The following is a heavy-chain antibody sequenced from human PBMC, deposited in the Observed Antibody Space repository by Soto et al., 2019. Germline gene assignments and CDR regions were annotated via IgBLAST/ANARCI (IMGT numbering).Heavy chain of an antibody. D-gene: IGHD2-21*01. Sequence: ASVNVSCKTSGYTFSTYAISWVRQAPGQGLEWMGWVSHYNGNSNYTEKFQGRVSMTTDTSTTTAYMELTSLTSDDTAIYYCARAMAHIIAALAYWGQGTLVTVSA. CDR1: GYTFSTYA. CDR2: VSHYNGNS. CDR3: ARAMAHIIAALAY. V-gene: IGHV1-18*04. J-gene: IGHJ4*01.